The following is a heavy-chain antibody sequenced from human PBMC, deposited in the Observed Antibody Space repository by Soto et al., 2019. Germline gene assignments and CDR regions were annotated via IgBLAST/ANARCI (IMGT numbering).Heavy chain of an antibody. CDR1: GGSISSYY. Sequence: PSETLSLTCTVSGGSISSYYWSWIRQPPGKGLEWIGYIYYSGSTNYNPSLKSRVTMSVDTSKNQFSLNLNSVTAADTAVYYCARYSGTYYVDWGQGTLVPVSS. CDR2: IYYSGST. J-gene: IGHJ4*02. CDR3: ARYSGTYYVD. D-gene: IGHD1-26*01. V-gene: IGHV4-59*01.